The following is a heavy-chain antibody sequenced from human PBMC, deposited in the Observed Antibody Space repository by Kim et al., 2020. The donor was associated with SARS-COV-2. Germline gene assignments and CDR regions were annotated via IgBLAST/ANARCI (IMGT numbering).Heavy chain of an antibody. D-gene: IGHD4-17*01. J-gene: IGHJ5*02. CDR2: IIPIFGTA. CDR3: ARGGWATVRGTNNWFDP. CDR1: GGTFSSYA. V-gene: IGHV1-69*13. Sequence: SVKVSCKASGGTFSSYAISWVRQAPGQGLEWMGGIIPIFGTANYAQKFQGRVTITADESTSTAYMELSSLRSEDTAVYYCARGGWATVRGTNNWFDPWSQGTLVTVSS.